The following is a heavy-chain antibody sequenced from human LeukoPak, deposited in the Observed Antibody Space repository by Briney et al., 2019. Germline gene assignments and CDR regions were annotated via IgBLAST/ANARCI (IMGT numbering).Heavy chain of an antibody. CDR2: INQSGNT. Sequence: SETLSLTCTLYGGSFSGFYWSWIRQPPGKGLEWIGEINQSGNTNYNPSLKSRVTISVDMSKNQFSLKLSSVTAADTAVYFCARGLRRVTTTPFDYWGQGTPVTVSS. CDR3: ARGLRRVTTTPFDY. J-gene: IGHJ4*02. D-gene: IGHD4-17*01. CDR1: GGSFSGFY. V-gene: IGHV4-34*01.